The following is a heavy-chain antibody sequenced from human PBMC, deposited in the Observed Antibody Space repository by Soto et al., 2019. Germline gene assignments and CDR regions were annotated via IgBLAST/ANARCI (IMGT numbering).Heavy chain of an antibody. Sequence: ASVKVSCKVSGYTLTELSMHWVRQAPGKGLEWMGGFDPEDGETIYAQKFQGRVTMTEDTSTDTAYMELSSLRSEDTAVYYCASKDDFWSGYLSWGQGTLVTVSS. CDR3: ASKDDFWSGYLS. D-gene: IGHD3-3*01. CDR2: FDPEDGET. J-gene: IGHJ5*02. CDR1: GYTLTELS. V-gene: IGHV1-24*01.